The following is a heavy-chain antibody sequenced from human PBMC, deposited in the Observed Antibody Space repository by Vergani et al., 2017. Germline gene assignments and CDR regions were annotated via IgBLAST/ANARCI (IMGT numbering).Heavy chain of an antibody. J-gene: IGHJ4*02. CDR1: GFTFSNAW. V-gene: IGHV3-15*01. Sequence: EVQLVESGGGLVKPGGSLRLFCAASGFTFSNAWMSWVRQAPGKGLEWVGRIKSKTDGGTTDYAAPVKGRFTISRDDSKNTLYLQMNSLKTEDTAVYYCTTLAAEDFDYWGQGTLVTVSS. CDR3: TTLAAEDFDY. CDR2: IKSKTDGGTT. D-gene: IGHD6-13*01.